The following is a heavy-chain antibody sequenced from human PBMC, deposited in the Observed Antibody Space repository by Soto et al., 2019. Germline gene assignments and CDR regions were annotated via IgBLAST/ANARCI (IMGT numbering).Heavy chain of an antibody. CDR1: GGSVSRGSYY. CDR2: IYYSGST. Sequence: KPSETLSLTCTVSGGSVSRGSYYWSWIRQPPGKGLECIGYIYYSGSTNYNTSLKSRVTLSVDTSKNQFSLKLSSVTAADTTVYYCSRDYYDFWSGYHVPPPIDYWGQGNLVTVSS. D-gene: IGHD3-3*01. V-gene: IGHV4-61*01. J-gene: IGHJ4*02. CDR3: SRDYYDFWSGYHVPPPIDY.